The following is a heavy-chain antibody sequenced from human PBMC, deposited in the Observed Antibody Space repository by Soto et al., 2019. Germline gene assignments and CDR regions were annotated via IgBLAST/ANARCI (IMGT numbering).Heavy chain of an antibody. Sequence: GGSLRLSCVGSGFTFGSFTMNWVRQAPGKGLEWVSSITTSTYIYYADSVKGRFAISRDNAKNSLYLQMNSLRADDTAVYYCARDSITLVGGGMDVWGQGTTVTVSS. J-gene: IGHJ6*02. CDR3: ARDSITLVGGGMDV. CDR2: ITTSTYI. CDR1: GFTFGSFT. V-gene: IGHV3-21*01. D-gene: IGHD3-3*01.